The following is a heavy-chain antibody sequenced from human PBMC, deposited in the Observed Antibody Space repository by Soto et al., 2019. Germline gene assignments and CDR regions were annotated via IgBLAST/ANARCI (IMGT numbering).Heavy chain of an antibody. D-gene: IGHD3-22*01. CDR2: IYYSGST. Sequence: QVQLQESGPGLVKPSQTLSLTCTVSGGSISSGGYYWSWIRQHPGKGLEWIGYIYYSGSTYYNPSLKSRVTIPVDTSKNQFARKPSSVTAADTAVYYCARGGGSASSGYYRFDYWGQGTLVTVSS. CDR1: GGSISSGGYY. J-gene: IGHJ4*02. V-gene: IGHV4-31*03. CDR3: ARGGGSASSGYYRFDY.